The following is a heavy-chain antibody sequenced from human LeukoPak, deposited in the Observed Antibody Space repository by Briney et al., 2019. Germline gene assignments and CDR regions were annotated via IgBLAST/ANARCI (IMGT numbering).Heavy chain of an antibody. CDR2: INHSGST. Sequence: SETLSLTCAVYGGSFSGYYWSWIRQPPGRGLEWIGEINHSGSTNYNPSLKSRVTISVDTSKNQFSLKLSSVTAADTAVYYCARDPSGWTRNWFDPWGQGTLVTVSS. CDR3: ARDPSGWTRNWFDP. J-gene: IGHJ5*02. D-gene: IGHD6-19*01. V-gene: IGHV4-34*01. CDR1: GGSFSGYY.